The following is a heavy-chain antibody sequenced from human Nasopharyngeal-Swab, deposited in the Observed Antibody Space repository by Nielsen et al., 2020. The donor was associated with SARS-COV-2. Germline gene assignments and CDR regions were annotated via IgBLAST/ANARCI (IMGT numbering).Heavy chain of an antibody. J-gene: IGHJ5*02. V-gene: IGHV5-10-1*01. CDR2: IDPSDSCT. D-gene: IGHD5-18*01. CDR3: ARSDTAMGVGH. Sequence: VRQAPGKGLEWMGRIDPSDSCTNYSPSFQGHVTISADKSISTAYLQWSSLKASDTAMYYCARSDTAMGVGHWGQGTLVTVSS.